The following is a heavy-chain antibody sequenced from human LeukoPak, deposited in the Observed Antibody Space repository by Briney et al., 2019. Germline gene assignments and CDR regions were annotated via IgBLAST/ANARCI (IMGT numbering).Heavy chain of an antibody. CDR1: GGSISSSSYY. J-gene: IGHJ1*01. V-gene: IGHV4-39*01. Sequence: SETLSLTCTVSGGSISSSSYYWGWIRQPPGKGLEWIGSIYYSGSTYYNPSLKSRVTISVDTSKNQFSLKLSSVTAADTAVYYCASVSGYSSSYFRHWGQGTLVTVSS. CDR3: ASVSGYSSSYFRH. D-gene: IGHD6-13*01. CDR2: IYYSGST.